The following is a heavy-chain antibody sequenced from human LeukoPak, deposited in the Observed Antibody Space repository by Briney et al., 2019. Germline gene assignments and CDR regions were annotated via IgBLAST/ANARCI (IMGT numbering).Heavy chain of an antibody. D-gene: IGHD2-2*01. CDR2: IKQDGSEK. J-gene: IGHJ4*02. Sequence: GSLRLSCAASGFTFSSYWMSWVRQAPGKGLEWVANIKQDGSEKYYVDSVKGRFTISRDNAKNSLYLQMNSLRAEDTAVYYCARTAGGPVVVPAAFDYWGQGTLVTVSS. CDR3: ARTAGGPVVVPAAFDY. CDR1: GFTFSSYW. V-gene: IGHV3-7*01.